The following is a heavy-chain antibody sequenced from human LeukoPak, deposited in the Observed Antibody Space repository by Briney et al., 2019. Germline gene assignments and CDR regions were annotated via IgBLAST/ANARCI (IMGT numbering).Heavy chain of an antibody. D-gene: IGHD3-3*01. CDR3: ARASYDFWSGAFDY. J-gene: IGHJ4*02. Sequence: SETLSLTCTVSGGSISSHYWSWIRQPPGKGLEWIGYIYYSGSTNYNPSLKSRVTISVDTSKNQFSLKLSSVTAADTAVYYCARASYDFWSGAFDYWGQGTLVTVSS. V-gene: IGHV4-59*11. CDR1: GGSISSHY. CDR2: IYYSGST.